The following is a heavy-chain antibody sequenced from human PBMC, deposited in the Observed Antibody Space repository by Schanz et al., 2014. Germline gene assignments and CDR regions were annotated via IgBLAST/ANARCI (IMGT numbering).Heavy chain of an antibody. D-gene: IGHD1-26*01. CDR1: AYSLTGYY. CDR2: INPNNGGT. V-gene: IGHV1-2*02. CDR3: ARDGIGADKR. J-gene: IGHJ4*02. Sequence: QVRLVQSGAELKMPGASVKVSCKASAYSLTGYYLHWVRQAPGQGLEWMGWINPNNGGTNYAQKFQGRVTMTRDTSISTAYMEMTRLTADDTAVYYCARDGIGADKRWGQGTLVTVSS.